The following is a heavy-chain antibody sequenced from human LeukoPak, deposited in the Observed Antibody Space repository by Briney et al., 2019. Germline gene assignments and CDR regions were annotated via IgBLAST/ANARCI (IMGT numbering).Heavy chain of an antibody. D-gene: IGHD6-6*01. CDR3: AKDGLVVKGDFDY. CDR2: ISSDENNK. CDR1: GFTFSSYV. V-gene: IGHV3-30*18. J-gene: IGHJ4*02. Sequence: GGSLRLSCAASGFTFSSYVMHWVRQAPGKGLEWVALISSDENNKYHADSVKGRFTISRDNSKNTLFLQMNSLRAEDTAVYYCAKDGLVVKGDFDYWGQGTLVTVSS.